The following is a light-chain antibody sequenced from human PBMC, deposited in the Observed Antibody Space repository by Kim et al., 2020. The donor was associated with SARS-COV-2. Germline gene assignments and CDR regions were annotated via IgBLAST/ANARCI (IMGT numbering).Light chain of an antibody. CDR3: QVWDSSSDHPV. CDR1: RVGSKS. Sequence: APGKEARIPWGGNRVGSKSVHWYQQKPGQAPVLVIYYDSDRPSGIPERFSGSNSGNTATLTISRVEAGDEADYYCQVWDSSSDHPVFGGGTQLTVL. J-gene: IGLJ3*02. V-gene: IGLV3-21*04. CDR2: YDS.